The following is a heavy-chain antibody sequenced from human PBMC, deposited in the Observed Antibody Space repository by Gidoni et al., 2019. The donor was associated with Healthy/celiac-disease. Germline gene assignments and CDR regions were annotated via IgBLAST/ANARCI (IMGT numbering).Heavy chain of an antibody. V-gene: IGHV4-4*07. Sequence: TSGSTNYNPSLKSRVTMSVDTSKNQFSLKLSSVTAADTAVYYCARVSEELLWLEDVWGQGTTVTVSS. D-gene: IGHD3-10*01. CDR3: ARVSEELLWLEDV. J-gene: IGHJ6*02. CDR2: TSGST.